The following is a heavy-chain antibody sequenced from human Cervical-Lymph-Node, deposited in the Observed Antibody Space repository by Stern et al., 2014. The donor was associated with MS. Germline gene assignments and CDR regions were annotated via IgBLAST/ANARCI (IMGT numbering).Heavy chain of an antibody. CDR2: ISYDGNTK. Sequence: VQLVESGGGVVQPGRSLRVSCATAGFTFTSYAMNWVRQAPGKGLEWVAVISYDGNTKYYAYSVKGRFTISRDNSKNTLYLQMSSLRAEDTAVYYCVRERSSRGFDYWGQGSLVAVSS. CDR1: GFTFTSYA. D-gene: IGHD5/OR15-5a*01. J-gene: IGHJ4*02. V-gene: IGHV3-30-3*01. CDR3: VRERSSRGFDY.